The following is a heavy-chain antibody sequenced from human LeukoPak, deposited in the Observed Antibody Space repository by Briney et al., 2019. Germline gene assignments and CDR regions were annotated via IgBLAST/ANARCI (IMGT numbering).Heavy chain of an antibody. D-gene: IGHD3-10*01. CDR2: ISGSSGRT. CDR3: ARDDAADGGYLDH. J-gene: IGHJ4*02. V-gene: IGHV3-23*01. CDR1: EFTFSSYA. Sequence: GGSLRLSCAASEFTFSSYAMSWVRQAPGKGLECASRISGSSGRTYYTDSVTGRFTISRDNSKNMVYLQMNSLRAEDTAIYYCARDDAADGGYLDHWGQGTLVTVSS.